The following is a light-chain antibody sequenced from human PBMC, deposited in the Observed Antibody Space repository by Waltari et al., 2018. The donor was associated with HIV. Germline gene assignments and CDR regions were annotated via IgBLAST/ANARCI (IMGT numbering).Light chain of an antibody. J-gene: IGKJ1*01. CDR1: QSISSY. V-gene: IGKV1-39*01. CDR2: AAS. Sequence: DIQMTQSPSSLSASVGDRVNITCRASQSISSYLNWYQQKPGKAPKLLIYAASSLQSGVPSRFSGSGSGTDFTLTISSLQPEDFATYYCQQSYSTPWTFGQGTKVEIK. CDR3: QQSYSTPWT.